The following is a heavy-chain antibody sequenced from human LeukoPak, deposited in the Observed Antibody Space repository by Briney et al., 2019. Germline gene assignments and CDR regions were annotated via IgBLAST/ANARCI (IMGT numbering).Heavy chain of an antibody. Sequence: SETLSLTCTVSGGSISSYYWSWIRQPPVRGQEWIGYIYYSGSTNYNPSLKSRVTISVDTSKNQFSLKLSSVTAADTAVYYCARLRWLQLRYFDYWGQGTLVTVSS. J-gene: IGHJ4*02. V-gene: IGHV4-59*01. D-gene: IGHD5-24*01. CDR2: IYYSGST. CDR1: GGSISSYY. CDR3: ARLRWLQLRYFDY.